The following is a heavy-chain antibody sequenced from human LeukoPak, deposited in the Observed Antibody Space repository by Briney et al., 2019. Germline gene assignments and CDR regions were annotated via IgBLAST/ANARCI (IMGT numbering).Heavy chain of an antibody. D-gene: IGHD4-17*01. J-gene: IGHJ4*02. V-gene: IGHV1-18*01. CDR2: ISAYNGNT. Sequence: ASVKVSCKASGYTFTSYGISWVRQAPGQGLEWMGWISAYNGNTNYAQKLQGRVTITRNTSISTAYMELSSLRSEDTAVYYCARDDGDANFDYWGQGTLVTVSS. CDR3: ARDDGDANFDY. CDR1: GYTFTSYG.